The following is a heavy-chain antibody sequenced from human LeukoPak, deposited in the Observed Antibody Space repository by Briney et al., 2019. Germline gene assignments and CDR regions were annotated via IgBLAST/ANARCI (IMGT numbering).Heavy chain of an antibody. CDR1: GGSIRSSNW. CDR2: IYHSGST. CDR3: ARRYYSVSGTNYYFDY. V-gene: IGHV4-4*02. Sequence: PSGTLSLTCAVSGGSIRSSNWWSWVRQPPGKGLEWIGEIYHSGSTNYNPSLKSRVTISVDKSNNQFSLKLSSVIAADTAVYYCARRYYSVSGTNYYFDYWGQGTLVTVSS. D-gene: IGHD3-10*01. J-gene: IGHJ4*02.